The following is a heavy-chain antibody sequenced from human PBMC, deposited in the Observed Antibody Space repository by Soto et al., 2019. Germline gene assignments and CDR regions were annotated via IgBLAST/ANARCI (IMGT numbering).Heavy chain of an antibody. CDR3: AREGGIVRGVITLDY. CDR1: GGTFSSYT. Sequence: QVQLVQSGAEVKKPGSSVKVSCKAPGGTFSSYTISWVRQAPGQGLEWMGRIIPILGIANYAQKFQGRVTITADKSTSTAYMELSSLRSEDTAVDYCAREGGIVRGVITLDYWGQGTLVTVSS. D-gene: IGHD3-10*02. CDR2: IIPILGIA. J-gene: IGHJ4*02. V-gene: IGHV1-69*08.